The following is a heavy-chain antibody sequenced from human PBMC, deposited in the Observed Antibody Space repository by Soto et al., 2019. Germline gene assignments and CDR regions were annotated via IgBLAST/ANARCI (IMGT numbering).Heavy chain of an antibody. CDR2: ISYEGSSK. D-gene: IGHD6-25*01. CDR3: ARETSSMAAAGTLND. CDR1: GFTFSNYG. J-gene: IGHJ4*02. V-gene: IGHV3-30-3*01. Sequence: PGGSLRLSCATSGFTFSNYGMHWVRQAPGKGLEWVAVISYEGSSKYYVDSVKGRFTISRDNSKNTLYLRMDSLRSEDTAVYWCARETSSMAAAGTLNDCGRGTLVTVSS.